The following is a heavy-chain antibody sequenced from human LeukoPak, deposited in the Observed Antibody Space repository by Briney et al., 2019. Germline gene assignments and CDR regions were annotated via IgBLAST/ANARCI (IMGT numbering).Heavy chain of an antibody. CDR3: AKDAYSSSSDFDY. CDR1: GFTFSSYG. D-gene: IGHD6-6*01. V-gene: IGHV3-33*06. CDR2: IWYDGSNK. Sequence: GGSLRLSCAASGFTFSSYGMHWVRQAPGKGLEWVAVIWYDGSNKYYADSVKGRFTISRDNSKNTLYLQMNSLRAEDTAVYYCAKDAYSSSSDFDYWGGGTLVTVSS. J-gene: IGHJ4*02.